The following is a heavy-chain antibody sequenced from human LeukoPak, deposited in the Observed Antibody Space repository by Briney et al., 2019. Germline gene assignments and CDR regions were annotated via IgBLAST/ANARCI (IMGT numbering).Heavy chain of an antibody. CDR2: INHSGST. D-gene: IGHD6-13*01. CDR3: ARGRSSSWYVHEVGTGPRPQYYFDY. V-gene: IGHV4-34*01. CDR1: GGSFSGYY. Sequence: SETLSLTCAVYGGSFSGYYWSWIRQPPGKGLEWIGEINHSGSTNYNPSLKSRVTISVDTSKNQFSLKLSSVTAADTAVYYCARGRSSSWYVHEVGTGPRPQYYFDYWAREPWSPSPQ. J-gene: IGHJ4*02.